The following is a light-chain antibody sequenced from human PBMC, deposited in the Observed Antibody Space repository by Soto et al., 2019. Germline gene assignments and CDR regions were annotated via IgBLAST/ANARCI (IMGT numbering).Light chain of an antibody. CDR1: QSVLHSSHNENY. CDR2: WAS. J-gene: IGKJ2*01. CDR3: QQYYSTPYT. V-gene: IGKV4-1*01. Sequence: DIVLTQSPDSLAVSLSERATINCKSSQSVLHSSHNENYLVWYQQKPGQPPKLLIYWASTRESGVPDRFSGSGSGTDFTLTISSLQAEDVAVYYCQQYYSTPYTFGQGTKREIK.